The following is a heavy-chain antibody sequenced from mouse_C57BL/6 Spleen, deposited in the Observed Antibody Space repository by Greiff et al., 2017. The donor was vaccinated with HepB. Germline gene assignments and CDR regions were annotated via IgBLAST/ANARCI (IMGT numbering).Heavy chain of an antibody. D-gene: IGHD2-1*01. CDR3: AIDYGNYGVAMDY. CDR1: GYAFTNYL. CDR2: INPGSGGT. Sequence: VQLQQSGAELVRPGTSVKVSCKASGYAFTNYLIEWVKQRPGQGLEWIGVINPGSGGTNYNEKFKGKATLTADKSSSTAYMQLSSLTSEDSAVYFCAIDYGNYGVAMDYWGQGTSVTVSS. V-gene: IGHV1-54*01. J-gene: IGHJ4*01.